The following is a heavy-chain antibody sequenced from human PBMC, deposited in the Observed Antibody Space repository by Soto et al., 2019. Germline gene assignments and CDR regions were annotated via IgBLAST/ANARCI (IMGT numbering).Heavy chain of an antibody. CDR1: GFTFSSYD. CDR2: TGTVGDL. Sequence: EVQLVESGGGLVQPGGSLRLSCAATGFTFSSYDMHWVRQATGKGLEWVSTTGTVGDLYYAVSVKGRFTISRENAKNSLYLQMNSLRAGDTAVYYCASSWRGGTFDYWGQGTPVTVSS. CDR3: ASSWRGGTFDY. D-gene: IGHD2-15*01. V-gene: IGHV3-13*05. J-gene: IGHJ4*02.